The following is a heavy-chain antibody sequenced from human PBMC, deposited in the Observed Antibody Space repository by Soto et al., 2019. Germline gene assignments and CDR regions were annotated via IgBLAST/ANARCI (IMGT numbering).Heavy chain of an antibody. Sequence: QVQLQDSGPGLVKPSGTLSLTCAVSGVSISTANWWSWVRQPPGKGLEWIGEIYHSGSTNYNPSLKSRVAISLAKSKNQFSLKLSSVTAADTAVYYCARGGSSSWLRLFKHWGQGTLVTVSS. CDR3: ARGGSSSWLRLFKH. J-gene: IGHJ1*01. CDR1: GVSISTANW. CDR2: IYHSGST. D-gene: IGHD6-13*01. V-gene: IGHV4-4*02.